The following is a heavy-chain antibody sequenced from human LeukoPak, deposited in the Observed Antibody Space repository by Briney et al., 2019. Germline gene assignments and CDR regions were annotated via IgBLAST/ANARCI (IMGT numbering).Heavy chain of an antibody. Sequence: GEPLKISCKGSGYTFTRYWIAWVRQMPGKGLEWMAIMNPGDADATYSPSFQGQVTVSVDKSVSTAYLQWSSLRAADTAIYYCARRPTSGQYCFDEWGQGTLVTVPS. CDR2: MNPGDADA. CDR1: GYTFTRYW. D-gene: IGHD6-19*01. J-gene: IGHJ4*02. CDR3: ARRPTSGQYCFDE. V-gene: IGHV5-51*01.